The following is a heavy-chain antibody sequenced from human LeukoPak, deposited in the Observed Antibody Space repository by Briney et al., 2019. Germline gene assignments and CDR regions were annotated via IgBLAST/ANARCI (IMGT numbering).Heavy chain of an antibody. D-gene: IGHD6-13*01. CDR1: GFTFSSYS. V-gene: IGHV3-21*01. CDR3: ARGSRYSSSPRGNWFDP. J-gene: IGHJ5*02. Sequence: GGSLRLSCAASGFTFSSYSMNWVRQAPGKGLEWVSSIISSSSYIYYADSVKGRFTISRDNAKNSLYLQMNSLRAEDTAVYYCARGSRYSSSPRGNWFDPWGQGTLVTVSS. CDR2: IISSSSYI.